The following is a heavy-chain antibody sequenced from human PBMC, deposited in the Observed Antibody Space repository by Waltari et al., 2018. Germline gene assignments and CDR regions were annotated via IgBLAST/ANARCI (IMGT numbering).Heavy chain of an antibody. Sequence: QVQLQQGGAGLLKPSETLSLTCTVHGGSFSGHFWTWIRQAPGKGLEWLGEIDHRGSTPSNPSFRSRVTISVDTSKNQFSLQLNSVTAADTALYYCARERSRDFDWLPNVLDVWGLGTLVTVSS. J-gene: IGHJ3*01. V-gene: IGHV4-34*02. D-gene: IGHD3-9*01. CDR3: ARERSRDFDWLPNVLDV. CDR2: IDHRGST. CDR1: GGSFSGHF.